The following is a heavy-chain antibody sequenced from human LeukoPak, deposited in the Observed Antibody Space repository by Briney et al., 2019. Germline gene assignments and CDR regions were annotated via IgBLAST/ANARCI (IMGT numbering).Heavy chain of an antibody. CDR2: ISDEGSHT. D-gene: IGHD5-24*01. J-gene: IGHJ4*02. CDR3: ARITGGYNLMDY. Sequence: GGSLRLSCAASGFTFSRYWMHWVRQAPGKGLVWVSRISDEGSHTFYADSVKGRFAMSRDNARNTLYLQMNSLRVEGTAVYYCARITGGYNLMDYWDQGTLVTVSS. V-gene: IGHV3-74*01. CDR1: GFTFSRYW.